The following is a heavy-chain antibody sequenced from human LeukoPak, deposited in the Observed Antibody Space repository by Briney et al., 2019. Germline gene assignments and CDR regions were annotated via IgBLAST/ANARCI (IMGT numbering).Heavy chain of an antibody. CDR2: ISAYNGNT. CDR3: AREARDRLEYNWFDP. Sequence: ASVKVSCKASGGTFSSYAISWVRQAPGQGLEWMGWISAYNGNTKYAQKFQGRVTMTIDTSTSTAYMELRSLRSDDTAVYYCAREARDRLEYNWFDPWGQGTLVIVSS. J-gene: IGHJ5*02. CDR1: GGTFSSYA. V-gene: IGHV1-18*01. D-gene: IGHD1-1*01.